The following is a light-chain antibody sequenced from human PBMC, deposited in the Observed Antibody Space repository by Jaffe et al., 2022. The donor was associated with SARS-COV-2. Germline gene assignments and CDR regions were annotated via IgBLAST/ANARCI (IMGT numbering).Light chain of an antibody. CDR2: VKSDGSH. J-gene: IGLJ1*01. CDR3: QTWDTGIQHV. CDR1: SGHSSYA. V-gene: IGLV4-69*01. Sequence: QLVLTQSPSASASLGASVKLTCTLSSGHSSYALAWHQQQPEKGPRSLMKVKSDGSHNKGDGIPDRFPGSRFGAERYLTISSLQSEDEADYFCQTWDTGIQHVFETGTKVTVL.